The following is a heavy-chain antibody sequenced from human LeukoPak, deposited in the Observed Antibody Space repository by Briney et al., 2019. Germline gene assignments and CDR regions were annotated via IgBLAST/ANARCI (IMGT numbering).Heavy chain of an antibody. CDR1: GFSFSDHN. CDR2: ISSRSNYI. CDR3: ARDYLGFGESGFDY. V-gene: IGHV3-21*01. Sequence: PGGSLRLSCAVSGFSFSDHNMNWVREAPGKGLEWVASISSRSNYIYYADSLKGRVTVSRDNARNSLFLQMTSLRAEDTAVYYCARDYLGFGESGFDYWGQGTQVIFSS. J-gene: IGHJ4*02. D-gene: IGHD3-10*01.